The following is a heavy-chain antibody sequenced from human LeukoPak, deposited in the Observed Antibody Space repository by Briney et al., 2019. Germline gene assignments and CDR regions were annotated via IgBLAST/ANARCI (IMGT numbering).Heavy chain of an antibody. CDR3: ARACSGGSCYWGYVY. V-gene: IGHV1-69*05. Sequence: ASVKVSCKASGGTFSSYAISWVRQAPGQGLEWMGGIIPIFGTANYAQKLQGRVTMTTDTSTSTAYMELRSLRSDDTAVYYCARACSGGSCYWGYVYWGQGTLVTVSS. CDR2: IIPIFGTA. D-gene: IGHD2-15*01. J-gene: IGHJ4*02. CDR1: GGTFSSYA.